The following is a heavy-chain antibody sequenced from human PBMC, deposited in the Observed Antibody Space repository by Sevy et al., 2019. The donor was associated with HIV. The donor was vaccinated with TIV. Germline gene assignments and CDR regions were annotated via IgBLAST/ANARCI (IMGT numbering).Heavy chain of an antibody. J-gene: IGHJ4*02. D-gene: IGHD3-10*01. CDR1: GGSMTNNNYY. CDR2: VYSSGST. V-gene: IGHV4-39*01. CDR3: ARLAPPFHDADFGGYFDY. Sequence: SETLSLTCTVSGGSMTNNNYYWGWIRQPPGKGLEWIGTVYSSGSTYYNPSLKSRVNISVDTSKNQFSLKLSSVTAADTAVYYCARLAPPFHDADFGGYFDYWGQGILVTVSS.